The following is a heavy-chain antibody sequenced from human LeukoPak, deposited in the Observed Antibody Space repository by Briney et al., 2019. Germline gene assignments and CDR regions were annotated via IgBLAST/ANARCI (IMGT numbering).Heavy chain of an antibody. J-gene: IGHJ4*02. CDR1: GGTFSSYA. CDR3: ARDGYYYDSSGTPPDY. D-gene: IGHD3-22*01. Sequence: ASVKVSCKASGGTFSSYAISWVQQAPGQGLEWMGRIIPIFGTANYAQKFQGRVTITADKSTSTAYMELSSLRSEDTAVYYCARDGYYYDSSGTPPDYWGQGTLVTVSS. CDR2: IIPIFGTA. V-gene: IGHV1-69*06.